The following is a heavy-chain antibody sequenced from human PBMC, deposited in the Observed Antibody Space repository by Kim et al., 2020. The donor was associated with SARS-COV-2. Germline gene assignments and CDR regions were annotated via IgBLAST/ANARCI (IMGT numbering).Heavy chain of an antibody. Sequence: GGSLRLSCAASGFTFSSYAMSWVRQAPRKGLEWVSAISVSGDSTYYAGSVKGRFTISRDNSKNTLYLQMNSLTVADTAVYYCAKGMGPHNYGMNVRGQGT. D-gene: IGHD1-26*01. CDR3: AKGMGPHNYGMNV. J-gene: IGHJ6*02. V-gene: IGHV3-23*01. CDR1: GFTFSSYA. CDR2: ISVSGDST.